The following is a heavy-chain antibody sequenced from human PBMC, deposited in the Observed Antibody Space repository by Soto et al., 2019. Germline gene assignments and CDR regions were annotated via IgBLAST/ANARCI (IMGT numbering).Heavy chain of an antibody. V-gene: IGHV3-11*01. CDR3: ARENGTPNVIYYFDY. CDR2: ISSGGSTI. Sequence: PGGSLRLSCAASGFTFSDYYMSWIRQAPGKGLEWVSYISSGGSTIYYADSVKGRFTISRDNAKNSLYLQMNSLRAEDTAVYYCARENGTPNVIYYFDYWGQGTLVTVSS. D-gene: IGHD3-16*02. J-gene: IGHJ4*02. CDR1: GFTFSDYY.